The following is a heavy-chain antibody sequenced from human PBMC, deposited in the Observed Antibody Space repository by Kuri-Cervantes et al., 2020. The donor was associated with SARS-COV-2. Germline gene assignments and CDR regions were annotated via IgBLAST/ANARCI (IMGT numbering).Heavy chain of an antibody. J-gene: IGHJ5*02. Sequence: CTVSGGSISSGDYYWSWIRQPPGKGLEWIGYIYYSGSTYYNPSLKSRVTTSVDTSKNQFSLKLSSVTAADTAVYYCASSPNYYDSSGYVGWFDPWGQGTLVTVSS. D-gene: IGHD3-22*01. V-gene: IGHV4-30-4*08. CDR3: ASSPNYYDSSGYVGWFDP. CDR1: GGSISSGDYY. CDR2: IYYSGST.